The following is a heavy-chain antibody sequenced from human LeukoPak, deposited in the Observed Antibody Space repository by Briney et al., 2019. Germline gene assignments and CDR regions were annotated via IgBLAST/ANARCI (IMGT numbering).Heavy chain of an antibody. CDR1: GFTFSSYE. V-gene: IGHV3-48*03. D-gene: IGHD3-10*02. CDR2: ISSSGSTI. CDR3: AELGITMIGGV. Sequence: PGGSLRLFCGASGFTFSSYEMMWLRQAPGRGLEGVSYISSSGSTIYYADSVKGRFTISRDNAKNSLYLQMNSLRAEDTAVYYCAELGITMIGGVWGKGTTVTISS. J-gene: IGHJ6*04.